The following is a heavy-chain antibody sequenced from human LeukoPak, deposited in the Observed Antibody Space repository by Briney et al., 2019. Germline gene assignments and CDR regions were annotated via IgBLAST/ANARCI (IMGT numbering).Heavy chain of an antibody. CDR2: LNGDGTRT. CDR1: GFSFSSYY. Sequence: GGSLRLSCLASGFSFSSYYMHWVRQVPGRGPVWVSCLNGDGTRTNYADSVKGRFIISRDNAKSTLYLQMNSVTVEDTAVYYCVRDGLLWYGGATWGQGTMVAVSS. D-gene: IGHD2-21*01. V-gene: IGHV3-74*01. J-gene: IGHJ3*01. CDR3: VRDGLLWYGGAT.